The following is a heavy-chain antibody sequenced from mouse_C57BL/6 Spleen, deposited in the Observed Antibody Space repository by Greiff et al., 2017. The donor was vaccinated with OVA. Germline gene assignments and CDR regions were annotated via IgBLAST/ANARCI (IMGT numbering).Heavy chain of an antibody. CDR3: ARGGWDYDEIGFAY. D-gene: IGHD2-4*01. CDR2: ILPGSGST. Sequence: QVQLKQSGAELMKPGASVKLSCKATGYTFTGYWIEWVKQRPGHGLEWIGEILPGSGSTNYNEKFKGKATFTADTSSNTAYMQLSSLTTEDSAIYYCARGGWDYDEIGFAYWGQGTLVTVSA. CDR1: GYTFTGYW. J-gene: IGHJ3*01. V-gene: IGHV1-9*01.